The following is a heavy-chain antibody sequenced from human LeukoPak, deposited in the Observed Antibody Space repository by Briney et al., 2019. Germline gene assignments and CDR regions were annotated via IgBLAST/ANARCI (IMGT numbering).Heavy chain of an antibody. D-gene: IGHD6-13*01. V-gene: IGHV3-74*01. Sequence: GGSLRLSCAASGFAISSSWMHWVRQAPGKGLVWVSRIYSVGSSTSYADSVKGRFTMSRDNAKNTLYLQMNSLRAEDTAVYYCTRAAAAAAFDYWGQGTLVTVSS. CDR1: GFAISSSW. J-gene: IGHJ4*02. CDR2: IYSVGSST. CDR3: TRAAAAAAFDY.